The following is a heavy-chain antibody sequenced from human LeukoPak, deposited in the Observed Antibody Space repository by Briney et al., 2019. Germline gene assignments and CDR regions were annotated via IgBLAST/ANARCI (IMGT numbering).Heavy chain of an antibody. V-gene: IGHV3-30*02. J-gene: IGHJ4*02. CDR1: GFTFSSYG. Sequence: PGGSLRLSCAASGFTFSSYGMHWVRQAPGKGLEWVAFIRYDGSNKYYADSVKGRFTISRDNSKNTLYLQMNSLRAEDTAVYYCAKDGLRFLEWLSYFDYWGQGTLVTVSS. D-gene: IGHD3-3*01. CDR2: IRYDGSNK. CDR3: AKDGLRFLEWLSYFDY.